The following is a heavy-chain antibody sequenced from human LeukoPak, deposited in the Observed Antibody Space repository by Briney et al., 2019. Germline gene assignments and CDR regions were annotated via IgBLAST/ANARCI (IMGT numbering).Heavy chain of an antibody. Sequence: HRASVKVSCKASGGTFSNYAISWVRQAPGQGLEWMGGIIPIFDTPNFAQKFQGRVTITADKSTSTAYMELSRLRSEDTAVYYCARAVQVTTGGLFDYWGQGTLVTVSS. V-gene: IGHV1-69*06. J-gene: IGHJ4*02. CDR1: GGTFSNYA. CDR2: IIPIFDTP. D-gene: IGHD4-17*01. CDR3: ARAVQVTTGGLFDY.